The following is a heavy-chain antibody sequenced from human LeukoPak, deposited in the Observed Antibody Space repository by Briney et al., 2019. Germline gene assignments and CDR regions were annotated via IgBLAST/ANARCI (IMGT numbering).Heavy chain of an antibody. CDR1: GYTFTSYG. J-gene: IGHJ4*02. CDR2: ISAYNGNT. V-gene: IGHV1-18*01. D-gene: IGHD3-22*01. CDR3: ARAKRPYYYDSSGYYFDY. Sequence: ASVKVSCKASGYTFTSYGISWVRQAPGQGLEWMGWISAYNGNTSYAQKLQGRVTMTTDTSTSTAYMELRSLRSDDTAVYYCARAKRPYYYDSSGYYFDYWGQGTLVTVSS.